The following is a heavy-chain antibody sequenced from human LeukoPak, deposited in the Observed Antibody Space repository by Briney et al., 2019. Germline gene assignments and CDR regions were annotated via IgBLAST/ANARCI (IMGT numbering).Heavy chain of an antibody. D-gene: IGHD3-22*01. CDR2: IIPIFGTA. Sequence: GASVKVSCKASGGTFSSYAISWVRQAPGQGLEWMGGIIPIFGTANYAQKFQGRVTITADESTSTAYMELSSLRSEDTAVYYCARSGHDYYDSSGYYPYYYGMDVWGQGTTVTVSS. CDR3: ARSGHDYYDSSGYYPYYYGMDV. V-gene: IGHV1-69*13. CDR1: GGTFSSYA. J-gene: IGHJ6*02.